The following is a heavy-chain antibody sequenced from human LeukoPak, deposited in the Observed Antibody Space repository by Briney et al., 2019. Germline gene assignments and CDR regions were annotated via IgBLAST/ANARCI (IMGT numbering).Heavy chain of an antibody. CDR3: GINRLGKSLDI. CDR2: INPNSGGT. V-gene: IGHV1-2*02. J-gene: IGHJ3*02. Sequence: ASVKVSCKASGYTFTGYYINWVRQAPGQGLEWMGWINPNSGGTNYAQNFQGRVTMTRDTSIRTAYMELSRLRSDDTAVYYCGINRLGKSLDIWGQGTMVTVSS. CDR1: GYTFTGYY. D-gene: IGHD7-27*01.